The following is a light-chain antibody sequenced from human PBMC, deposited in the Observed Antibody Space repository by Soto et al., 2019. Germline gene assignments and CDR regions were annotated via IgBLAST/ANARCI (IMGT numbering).Light chain of an antibody. Sequence: EIVLTQSPGTLSLSPGERATLSCRASQSVRSSYLARYQQKPGQAPRLLIYGASSRATGIPDRFSGSGSGTDFTLTISRLEPEDFAVYYCQQYGSPLTFGGGAKVEIK. CDR1: QSVRSSY. V-gene: IGKV3-20*01. J-gene: IGKJ4*01. CDR3: QQYGSPLT. CDR2: GAS.